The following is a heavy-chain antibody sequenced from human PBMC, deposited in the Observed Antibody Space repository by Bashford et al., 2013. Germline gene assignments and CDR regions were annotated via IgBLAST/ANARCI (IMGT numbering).Heavy chain of an antibody. CDR1: GGSISSGGYY. Sequence: SETLSLTCTVSGGSISSGGYYWSWIRQHPGKGLEWIGYIYYSGSTYYNPSLKSRVTISVDTSKNQFSLKLSSVTAADTAVYYCAGASSSWDYYYGMDVWGQGTTVTVSS. J-gene: IGHJ6*02. V-gene: IGHV4-31*03. CDR3: AGASSSWDYYYGMDV. CDR2: IYYSGST. D-gene: IGHD6-13*01.